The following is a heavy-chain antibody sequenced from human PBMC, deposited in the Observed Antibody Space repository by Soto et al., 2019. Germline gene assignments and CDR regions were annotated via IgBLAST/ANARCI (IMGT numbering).Heavy chain of an antibody. CDR1: GGSISSYY. J-gene: IGHJ4*02. CDR3: ARDLHPRLPHPHN. CDR2: IYYSGST. V-gene: IGHV4-59*12. D-gene: IGHD5-18*01. Sequence: SETLSLTCTVSGGSISSYYWSWIRQPPGKGLEWIGYIYYSGSTNYNPSLKSRVTISVDTTKNQIYLKMSTLTVADTAVYYCARDLHPRLPHPHNWGQGTLVTAPQ.